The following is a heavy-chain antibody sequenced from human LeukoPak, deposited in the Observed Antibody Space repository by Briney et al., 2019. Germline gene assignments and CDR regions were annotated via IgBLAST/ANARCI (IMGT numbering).Heavy chain of an antibody. D-gene: IGHD6-13*01. V-gene: IGHV1-69*06. J-gene: IGHJ6*03. Sequence: ASVTVSFTASGGTFSSYAISWVRQAPGQGLEWMGGIIPIFGTANYAQKFQGRVTITADKSTSTAYMELSSLRSEDTAVYYCAVSRYSSSWYPRGYYYMDVWGKGTTVTVSS. CDR1: GGTFSSYA. CDR3: AVSRYSSSWYPRGYYYMDV. CDR2: IIPIFGTA.